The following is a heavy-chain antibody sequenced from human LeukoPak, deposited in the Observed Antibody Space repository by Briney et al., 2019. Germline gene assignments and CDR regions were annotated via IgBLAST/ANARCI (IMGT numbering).Heavy chain of an antibody. J-gene: IGHJ6*03. CDR1: GFTFSSYS. V-gene: IGHV3-21*01. CDR3: ARHVVVPAESYYMDV. D-gene: IGHD2-2*01. CDR2: ISSSSSYI. Sequence: PGGSLRLSCAASGFTFSSYSMNWVRQAPGKGLEWVSSISSSSSYIYYADSVKGRFTISRDSAKNSLYLQMNSLRAEDTAVYYCARHVVVPAESYYMDVWGKGTTVTVSS.